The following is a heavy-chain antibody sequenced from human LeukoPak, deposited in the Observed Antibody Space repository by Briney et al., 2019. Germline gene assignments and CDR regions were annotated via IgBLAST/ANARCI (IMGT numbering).Heavy chain of an antibody. CDR3: ARDLRGVGATRIGFDY. CDR2: ISAYNGNT. J-gene: IGHJ4*02. Sequence: ASVKVSCKASGYTFTSYGISWVRQAPGQGLEWMGWISAYNGNTNYAQKLQGRVTITTDTSTSTAYMELRSLRSDDTAVYYCARDLRGVGATRIGFDYWGQGTLVTVSS. CDR1: GYTFTSYG. V-gene: IGHV1-18*01. D-gene: IGHD1-26*01.